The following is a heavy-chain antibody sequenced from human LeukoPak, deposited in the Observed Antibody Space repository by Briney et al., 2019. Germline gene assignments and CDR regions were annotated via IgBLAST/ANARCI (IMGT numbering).Heavy chain of an antibody. CDR3: AHLSDEDLVHY. V-gene: IGHV3-23*01. J-gene: IGHJ4*02. CDR1: GFTFSSYA. CDR2: ISGSDYST. Sequence: GGSLRLSCAASGFTFSSYAMSWVRQAPGKGLEWVSGISGSDYSTYYADSVKGRFTISRDNSKNTLYLQMNSLRAEDTAIYYCAHLSDEDLVHYWGQGTLVTVSS. D-gene: IGHD3-10*01.